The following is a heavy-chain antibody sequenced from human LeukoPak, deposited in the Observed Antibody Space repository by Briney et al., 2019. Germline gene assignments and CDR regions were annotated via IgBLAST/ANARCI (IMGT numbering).Heavy chain of an antibody. CDR1: GYTFTAYY. CDR2: INPKSGGT. V-gene: IGHV1-2*06. Sequence: ASVKVSCKASGYTFTAYYMHWVRQAPGQGLEWMGRINPKSGGTNYAQKFQGRVTMTEDTSTDTAYMELSSLRSEDTAVYYCAAYYYYGMDVWGQGTTVTVSS. J-gene: IGHJ6*02. CDR3: AAYYYYGMDV.